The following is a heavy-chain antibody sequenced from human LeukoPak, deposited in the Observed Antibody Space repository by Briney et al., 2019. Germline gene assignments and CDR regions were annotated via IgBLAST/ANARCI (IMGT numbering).Heavy chain of an antibody. J-gene: IGHJ5*02. Sequence: SETLSLTCTVSGGSISNYYWSWIRQPPGKGLEWIGYIYYSGNTNYNPSLKSRVTISIDTSKNQFSLKLSSVTAADTAVYYCARSSDDYVWGSYRYGFDPWGQGTLVTVSS. V-gene: IGHV4-59*08. CDR1: GGSISNYY. CDR2: IYYSGNT. CDR3: ARSSDDYVWGSYRYGFDP. D-gene: IGHD3-16*02.